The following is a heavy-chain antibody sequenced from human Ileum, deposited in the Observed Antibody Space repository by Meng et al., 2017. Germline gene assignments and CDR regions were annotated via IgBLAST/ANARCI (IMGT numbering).Heavy chain of an antibody. V-gene: IGHV6-1*01. J-gene: IGHJ4*02. D-gene: IGHD6-13*01. CDR3: ARGWAAAGFDY. Sequence: QDKLQPSGPGLVKPSQTLSLTWAISGDSVSGNSGAWNWIRQSPSRGLECLGRTYYKSKWYNEYAESVKSRITISPDTSKNQFSLQLNSVTPEDTAVYYCARGWAAAGFDYWGQGTLVTVSS. CDR2: TYYKSKWYN. CDR1: GDSVSGNSGA.